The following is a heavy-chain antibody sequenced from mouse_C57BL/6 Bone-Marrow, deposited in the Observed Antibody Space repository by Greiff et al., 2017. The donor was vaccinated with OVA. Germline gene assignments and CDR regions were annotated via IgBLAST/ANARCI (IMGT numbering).Heavy chain of an antibody. CDR2: IHPSDSET. Sequence: QVQLQQPGAELVRPGTSVKLSCKASGYSFTHFWMNWVKQRPGQGLEWLAMIHPSDSETRLNQKFKARAKLTVDKSSTTAYMQLDSPTSEDSAVYYCARTLYGSRNYFDYWGQGTALTVSS. D-gene: IGHD1-1*01. V-gene: IGHV1-74*01. CDR3: ARTLYGSRNYFDY. CDR1: GYSFTHFW. J-gene: IGHJ2*01.